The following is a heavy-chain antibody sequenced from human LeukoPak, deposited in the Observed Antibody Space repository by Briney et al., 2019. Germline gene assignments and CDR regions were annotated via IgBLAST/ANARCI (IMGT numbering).Heavy chain of an antibody. CDR1: GFTFSSYG. Sequence: GGSLRLSCAASGFTFSSYGMHWVRQAPGKGLEWVAVISYDGSNKYYADSVKGRFTIFRDNSKNTLYLQMNSLRAEDTAVYYCAKDQSAYDILTGFFDYWGQGTLVTVSS. CDR3: AKDQSAYDILTGFFDY. J-gene: IGHJ4*02. D-gene: IGHD3-9*01. CDR2: ISYDGSNK. V-gene: IGHV3-30*18.